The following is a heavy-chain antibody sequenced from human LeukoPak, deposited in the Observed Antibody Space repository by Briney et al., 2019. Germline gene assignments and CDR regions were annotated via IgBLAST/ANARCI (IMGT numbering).Heavy chain of an antibody. CDR1: GFTFSDNY. V-gene: IGHV4-59*04. CDR2: IYSSGNT. CDR3: AKSNGYGLIDY. J-gene: IGHJ4*02. Sequence: TGGSLRLSCAASGFTFSDNYMSWVRQSPGKGLEWIGNIYSSGNTYYNASLKSRVTMYIDTSKNQFSLKLSSVTAADTAMYYCAKSNGYGLIDYWGQGTLVTASS. D-gene: IGHD5-12*01.